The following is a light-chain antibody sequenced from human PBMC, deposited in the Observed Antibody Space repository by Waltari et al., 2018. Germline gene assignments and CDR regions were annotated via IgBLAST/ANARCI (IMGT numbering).Light chain of an antibody. Sequence: QPASVTGSPGQSITISCSNTSTDLGTYKLVSWYQQRPGKAPKLVIYEVSERPSGVSNRFSGSKSGDTASLTISGLQAEDEADYYCCSFAGSSTSFGTGTTVTVL. J-gene: IGLJ1*01. CDR1: STDLGTYKL. CDR2: EVS. V-gene: IGLV2-23*02. CDR3: CSFAGSSTS.